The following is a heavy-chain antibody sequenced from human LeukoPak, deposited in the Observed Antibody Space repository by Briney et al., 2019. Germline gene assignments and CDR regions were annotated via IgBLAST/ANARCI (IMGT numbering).Heavy chain of an antibody. V-gene: IGHV1-18*01. D-gene: IGHD6-13*01. J-gene: IGHJ6*02. CDR1: GYNFTSYG. CDR3: ARGSGYSIKGYYYYYGMDV. Sequence: ASVKVSCKASGYNFTSYGISWVRQAPGQGLEWMGWISAYNGNTNYAQKLQGGVTMTTDTSTSTAYMELRSLRSDDTAVYYCARGSGYSIKGYYYYYGMDVWGQGTTVTVSS. CDR2: ISAYNGNT.